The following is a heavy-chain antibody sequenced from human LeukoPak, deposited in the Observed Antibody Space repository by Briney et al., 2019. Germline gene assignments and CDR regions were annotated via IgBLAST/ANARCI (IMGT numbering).Heavy chain of an antibody. V-gene: IGHV3-23*01. CDR2: ISGSGGST. CDR1: GFTFSSYA. D-gene: IGHD4-17*01. CDR3: AKDLRGVTVTPFDY. J-gene: IGHJ4*02. Sequence: GGSLRLSCAASGFTFSSYAMSWVRQAPGKGLEWVSAISGSGGSTYYADSVKGRFTISRDNSKNTLYLQMNSLRAVDTAVYYCAKDLRGVTVTPFDYWGQGTLVTVSS.